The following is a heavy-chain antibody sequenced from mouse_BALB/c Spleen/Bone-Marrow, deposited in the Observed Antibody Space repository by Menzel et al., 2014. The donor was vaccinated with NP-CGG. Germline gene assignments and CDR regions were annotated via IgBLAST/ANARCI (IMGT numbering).Heavy chain of an antibody. J-gene: IGHJ4*01. V-gene: IGHV14-3*02. D-gene: IGHD1-2*01. CDR3: TRDCHFYGSDALDY. CDR2: IDPANGNT. CDR1: GFNVKDTY. Sequence: DVKLKESGAELVKPGASVKLSCTPSGFNVKDTYMQWVKQGPEQGLEWIGRIDPANGNTQYDPPFQGKATITTDTSSNTAYLQRSSLTSEYTTVYECTRDCHFYGSDALDYCVQGTSLSVSS.